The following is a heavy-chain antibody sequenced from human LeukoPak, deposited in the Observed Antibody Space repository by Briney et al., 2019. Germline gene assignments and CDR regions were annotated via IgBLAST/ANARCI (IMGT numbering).Heavy chain of an antibody. D-gene: IGHD2-21*02. Sequence: ASVKVSFKASGYTFTDYYMHWVRQAPGQGLEWMGWINPNSGDTDYAQKFQGRVTMTRDTSISTAYMELNRLRSDDTAVYYCARGSGILAYCGGDCYRALDYWGQGTLVTVSS. CDR3: ARGSGILAYCGGDCYRALDY. J-gene: IGHJ4*02. CDR1: GYTFTDYY. CDR2: INPNSGDT. V-gene: IGHV1-2*02.